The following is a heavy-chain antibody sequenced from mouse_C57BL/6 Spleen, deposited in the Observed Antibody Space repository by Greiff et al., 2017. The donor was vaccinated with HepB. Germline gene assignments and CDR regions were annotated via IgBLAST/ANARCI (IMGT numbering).Heavy chain of an antibody. Sequence: QVQLKESGAELVRPGASVKLSCKASGYTFTDYYINWVKQRPGQGLEWIARIYPGSGNTYYNEKFKGKATLTAEKSSSTAYMQLSSLTSEDSAVYFCARKGYDYEGFDYWGQGTTLTVSS. V-gene: IGHV1-76*01. D-gene: IGHD2-4*01. CDR1: GYTFTDYY. J-gene: IGHJ2*01. CDR3: ARKGYDYEGFDY. CDR2: IYPGSGNT.